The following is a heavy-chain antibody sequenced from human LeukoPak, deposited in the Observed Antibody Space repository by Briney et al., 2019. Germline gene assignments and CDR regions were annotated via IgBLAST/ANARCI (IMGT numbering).Heavy chain of an antibody. J-gene: IGHJ4*02. CDR3: ARGTIFGTYGAPFDY. Sequence: PGGSLRLSCAASGFTFSSYAMHWVRQAPGKGLEWVAVISYDGTSKSYADSVKGRFTISRDNSKNTLYLQMNSLRAEDTAVYYCARGTIFGTYGAPFDYWGQGTLVTVSS. D-gene: IGHD3-16*01. V-gene: IGHV3-30*01. CDR1: GFTFSSYA. CDR2: ISYDGTSK.